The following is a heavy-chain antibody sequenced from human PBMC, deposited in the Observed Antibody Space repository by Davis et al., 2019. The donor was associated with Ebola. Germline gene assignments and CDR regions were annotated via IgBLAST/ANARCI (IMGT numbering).Heavy chain of an antibody. CDR3: ARDLGRGYSGYDYVDY. V-gene: IGHV1-69*04. CDR2: IIPILGIA. J-gene: IGHJ4*02. CDR1: GGTFSSYA. Sequence: AASVTVSCKASGGTFSSYAISWVRQAPGQGLEWMGRIIPILGIANYAQKFQGRVTITADKSTSTAYMELSSLRSEDTAVYYCARDLGRGYSGYDYVDYWGQGTLVTVSS. D-gene: IGHD5-12*01.